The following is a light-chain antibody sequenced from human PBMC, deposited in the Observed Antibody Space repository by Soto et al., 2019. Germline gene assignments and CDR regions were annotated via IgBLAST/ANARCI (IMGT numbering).Light chain of an antibody. J-gene: IGKJ4*01. V-gene: IGKV3D-15*01. CDR2: DAS. Sequence: IVLTQSPDTLSLSPGESLTLSCRASQSISRTLGWYKQKSGQPPRLLSYDASTRATGFPARFSGSGSGTEFTLTISSLKSEDFEVYYCQQYNNWPLTFGGGTKVDIK. CDR3: QQYNNWPLT. CDR1: QSISRT.